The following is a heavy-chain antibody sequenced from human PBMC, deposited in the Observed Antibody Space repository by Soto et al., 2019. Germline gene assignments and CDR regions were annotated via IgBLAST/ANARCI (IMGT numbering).Heavy chain of an antibody. D-gene: IGHD1-26*01. J-gene: IGHJ6*02. Sequence: ASVKVSCKPSGYTFTSYGISWVRQAPGQGLEWMGWISAYNGNTNYAQKLQGRVTVATDTSTSTAYMELRSLRTEDTAVYYCAKDRAGYSRGMDVWGQGTTVTVSS. V-gene: IGHV1-18*01. CDR1: GYTFTSYG. CDR2: ISAYNGNT. CDR3: AKDRAGYSRGMDV.